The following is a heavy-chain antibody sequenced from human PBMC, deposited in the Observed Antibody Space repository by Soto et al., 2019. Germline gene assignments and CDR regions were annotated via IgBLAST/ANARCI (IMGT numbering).Heavy chain of an antibody. Sequence: GGSLRLSCAASGFTFSNAWMSWVRRAPGKGLEWVGRIKSKTDGGTTDYAAPVKGRFTISRDDSKNTLYLQMNSLKTEDTAVYYCTASYYDFWSGYLSFDYWGQGTLVTVSS. J-gene: IGHJ4*02. CDR2: IKSKTDGGTT. D-gene: IGHD3-3*01. V-gene: IGHV3-15*01. CDR3: TASYYDFWSGYLSFDY. CDR1: GFTFSNAW.